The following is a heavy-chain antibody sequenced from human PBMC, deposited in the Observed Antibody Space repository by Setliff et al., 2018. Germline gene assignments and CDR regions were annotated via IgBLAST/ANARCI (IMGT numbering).Heavy chain of an antibody. J-gene: IGHJ5*01. CDR2: IIPILGAT. V-gene: IGHV1-69*13. D-gene: IGHD3-16*01. Sequence: SVKVSCKASGGTFRTDGFNWVRQAPGQGLEWMGRIIPILGATNYAQNFQGRVTITADESTSTGYMELRSLRSDDTAVYYCARELRSPYWHLDSWGQGTQVTVSS. CDR3: ARELRSPYWHLDS. CDR1: GGTFRTDG.